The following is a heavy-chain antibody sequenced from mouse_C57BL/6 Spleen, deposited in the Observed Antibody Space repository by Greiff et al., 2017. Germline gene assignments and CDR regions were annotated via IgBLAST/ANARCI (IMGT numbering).Heavy chain of an antibody. CDR1: GYTFTSYW. CDR3: ASYYSKGDYYAMDY. Sequence: VQLQQSGAELVKPGASVKMSCKASGYTFTSYWITWVKQRPGQGLEWIGDIYPGSGSTNYNEKFKSKATLTVDTSSSTAYMQLSSLTSEDSAVYYCASYYSKGDYYAMDYWGQGTSVTVSS. D-gene: IGHD2-5*01. CDR2: IYPGSGST. V-gene: IGHV1-55*01. J-gene: IGHJ4*01.